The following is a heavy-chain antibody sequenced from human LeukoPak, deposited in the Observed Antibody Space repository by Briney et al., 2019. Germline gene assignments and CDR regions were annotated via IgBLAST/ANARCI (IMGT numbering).Heavy chain of an antibody. Sequence: PGGSLRLSCAASGFTFTNYAMSWVRQAPGKGLEWVSFIDTNGHSTYYADSVKGRFTISRDNSKNTLYLQMNSLRAEDTAVYYCAKRFGEGEFDSWGQGTLVTVSS. D-gene: IGHD3-10*01. J-gene: IGHJ4*02. CDR2: IDTNGHST. CDR3: AKRFGEGEFDS. V-gene: IGHV3-23*01. CDR1: GFTFTNYA.